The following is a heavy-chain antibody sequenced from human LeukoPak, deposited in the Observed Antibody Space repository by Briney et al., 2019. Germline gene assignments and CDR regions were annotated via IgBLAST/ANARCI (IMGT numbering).Heavy chain of an antibody. V-gene: IGHV3-11*04. CDR2: ISSSGSTI. D-gene: IGHD3-22*01. CDR3: ARVHYYDSSGYYGHFDY. CDR1: GFTVGSNY. Sequence: GGSLRLSCAASGFTVGSNYMSWVRQAPGKGLEWVSYISSSGSTIYYADSVKGRFTISRDNAKNSLSLQMNSLRAEDTAVYYCARVHYYDSSGYYGHFDYWGQGTLVTVSS. J-gene: IGHJ4*02.